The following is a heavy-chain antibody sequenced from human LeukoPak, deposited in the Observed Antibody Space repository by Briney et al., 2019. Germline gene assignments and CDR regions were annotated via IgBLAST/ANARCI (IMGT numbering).Heavy chain of an antibody. CDR2: IKQDGSEK. D-gene: IGHD3-22*01. Sequence: GGSLRLSCAASGFTFSSYWMSWVRQAPGKGLEWVANIKQDGSEKCYVDSVKGRFTISRDNAKNSLYLQMNSLRAEDTAVYYCARVGNYDSSGYYDYWGQGTLVTVSS. CDR1: GFTFSSYW. J-gene: IGHJ4*02. CDR3: ARVGNYDSSGYYDY. V-gene: IGHV3-7*01.